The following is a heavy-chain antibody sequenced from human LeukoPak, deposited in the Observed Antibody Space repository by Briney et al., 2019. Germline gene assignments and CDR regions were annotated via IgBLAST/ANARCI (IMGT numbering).Heavy chain of an antibody. CDR2: VSYKGAT. Sequence: SETLSLTCSVSGASTTNSRYYWVWIRQPPGKGLEWIGSVSYKGATYYGPSFRSRFAISIDTSKNQFSLKLSSVTAADTAVYYCARHGGGDVAAAGRGYYYYGMDVWGQGTTVTVSS. CDR3: ARHGGGDVAAAGRGYYYYGMDV. J-gene: IGHJ6*02. V-gene: IGHV4-39*01. D-gene: IGHD6-13*01. CDR1: GASTTNSRYY.